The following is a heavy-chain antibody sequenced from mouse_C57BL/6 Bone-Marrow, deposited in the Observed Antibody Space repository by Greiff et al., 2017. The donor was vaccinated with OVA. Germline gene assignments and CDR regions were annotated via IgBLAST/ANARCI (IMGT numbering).Heavy chain of an antibody. CDR3: ARGGGSSFAY. D-gene: IGHD1-1*01. CDR2: IDPSDSET. J-gene: IGHJ3*01. CDR1: GYTFTSYW. Sequence: QVQLKQPGAELVRPGSSVKLSCKASGYTFTSYWMHWVKQRPIQGLEWIGNIDPSDSETHYNQKFKDKATLTVDKSSSTAYMQLSSLTSEDSAVYYCARGGGSSFAYWGQGTLVTVSA. V-gene: IGHV1-52*01.